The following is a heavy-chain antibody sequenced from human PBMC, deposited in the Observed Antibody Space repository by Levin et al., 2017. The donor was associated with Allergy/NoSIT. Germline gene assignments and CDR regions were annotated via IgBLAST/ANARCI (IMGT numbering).Heavy chain of an antibody. Sequence: QSGGSLRLSCAASGFTFSSYAVHWVRQAPGKGLEWVAVLSDDGSNKYYAESVKGRFTITRDNSKNTVYLQMHSLRTEDTALYYCARDQGAGKWLQLLNAFDIWGQGTLVIVSS. J-gene: IGHJ3*02. D-gene: IGHD5-24*01. CDR2: LSDDGSNK. CDR3: ARDQGAGKWLQLLNAFDI. CDR1: GFTFSSYA. V-gene: IGHV3-30-3*01.